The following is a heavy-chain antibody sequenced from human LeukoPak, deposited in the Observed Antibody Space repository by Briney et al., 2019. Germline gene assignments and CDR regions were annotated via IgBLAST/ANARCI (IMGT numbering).Heavy chain of an antibody. CDR3: ARDPTVLWSAYYYYYMYV. CDR2: ISSSSSYI. Sequence: GGSLRLSCAASEFTFSSYSMNGVRQAPGKGLDWVSSISSSSSYIYYADSVKGRFTISRDNAKNSLYLQMNSLRAKATAVYYSARDPTVLWSAYYYYYMYVWGKGTTVTVSS. V-gene: IGHV3-21*01. CDR1: EFTFSSYS. D-gene: IGHD5-18*01. J-gene: IGHJ6*03.